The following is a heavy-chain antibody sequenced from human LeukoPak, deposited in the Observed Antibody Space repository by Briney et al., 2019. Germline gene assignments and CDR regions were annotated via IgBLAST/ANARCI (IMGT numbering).Heavy chain of an antibody. J-gene: IGHJ4*02. CDR3: ARERVDRITMIVVFDY. D-gene: IGHD3-22*01. V-gene: IGHV3-7*01. CDR1: GFTFSSYW. CDR2: IKQDGSEK. Sequence: PGGSLRLSCAASGFTFSSYWMSWVRQAPGKGLEWVANIKQDGSEKYYVDSVKGRFTISRDNAKNSLYLQMNSLRAEDTAVYYCARERVDRITMIVVFDYWGQGTLVTVSS.